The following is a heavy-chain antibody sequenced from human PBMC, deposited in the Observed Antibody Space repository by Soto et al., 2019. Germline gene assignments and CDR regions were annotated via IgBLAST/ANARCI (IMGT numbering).Heavy chain of an antibody. Sequence: ASVKVSCKASGYTFTSYGISWVRQAPGQGLEWMGWISAYNGNTNYAQKLQGRVTMTTDTSTSTAYMELRSLRAEDTAVYYCARYDSSGYYDWYFHLWGRGTLFTVSS. CDR3: ARYDSSGYYDWYFHL. D-gene: IGHD3-22*01. J-gene: IGHJ2*01. CDR1: GYTFTSYG. V-gene: IGHV1-18*01. CDR2: ISAYNGNT.